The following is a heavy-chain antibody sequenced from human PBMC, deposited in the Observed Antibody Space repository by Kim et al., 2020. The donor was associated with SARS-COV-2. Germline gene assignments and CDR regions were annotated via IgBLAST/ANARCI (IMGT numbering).Heavy chain of an antibody. J-gene: IGHJ4*02. D-gene: IGHD4-17*01. Sequence: DSVKGRFTISRDNSKNTLYLQMNSLRAEDTAVYYCARDPSVRVPTATTEYWGQGTLVTVSS. CDR3: ARDPSVRVPTATTEY. V-gene: IGHV3-30*01.